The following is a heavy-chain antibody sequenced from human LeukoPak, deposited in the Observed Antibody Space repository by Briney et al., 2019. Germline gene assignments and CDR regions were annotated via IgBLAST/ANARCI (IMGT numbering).Heavy chain of an antibody. V-gene: IGHV4-34*01. Sequence: SETLSLTCAVYGVSFSGYYWSWIRQPPGKGLEWIGEINHSGSTNYNPSLKSRVTISVDTSKNQFSLKLSSVTAADTAVYYCARGKRGYSSSWYDYWGQGTLVTVSS. D-gene: IGHD6-13*01. CDR1: GVSFSGYY. CDR2: INHSGST. CDR3: ARGKRGYSSSWYDY. J-gene: IGHJ4*02.